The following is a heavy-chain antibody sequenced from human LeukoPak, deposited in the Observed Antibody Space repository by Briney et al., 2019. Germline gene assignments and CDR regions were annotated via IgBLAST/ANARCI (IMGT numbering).Heavy chain of an antibody. CDR1: GYTFTSYD. Sequence: ASVKVSCKASGYTFTSYDINWVRQATGQGLEWMGWMNPNSGNTGYAQKFQGRVTMTRNTSISTAYMELSSLRSEDTAVYYCARSFQWFGNYYYYYGMDVWGQGTTVTVSS. CDR2: MNPNSGNT. J-gene: IGHJ6*02. CDR3: ARSFQWFGNYYYYYGMDV. V-gene: IGHV1-8*01. D-gene: IGHD3-10*01.